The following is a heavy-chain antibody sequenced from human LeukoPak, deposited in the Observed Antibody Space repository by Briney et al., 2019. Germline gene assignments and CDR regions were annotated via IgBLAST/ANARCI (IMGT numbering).Heavy chain of an antibody. D-gene: IGHD5-18*01. CDR3: AKDITGYSYGYFDY. CDR1: RFTFDDYA. CDR2: ISWNSGSI. J-gene: IGHJ4*02. V-gene: IGHV3-9*01. Sequence: GGSLRLSCAASRFTFDDYAMHWVRQAPGNGLEWVSGISWNSGSIGYADSVEGRFTISRDNAKNSLYLQMNSLRAEDTALYYCAKDITGYSYGYFDYWGQGTLVTVSS.